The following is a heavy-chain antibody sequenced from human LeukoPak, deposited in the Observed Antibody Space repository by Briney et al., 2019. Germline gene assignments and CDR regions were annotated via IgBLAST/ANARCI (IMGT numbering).Heavy chain of an antibody. CDR2: IYYSGST. V-gene: IGHV4-59*01. CDR3: ARVAITGVLRWFDP. D-gene: IGHD1-20*01. CDR1: GGSISSYY. Sequence: SETLSLTCTVSGGSISSYYCSWLRQPPGKGLEWIGYIYYSGSTNYNPSLKSRVTISVDTSKNQFSLKLSSVTAADTAVYYCARVAITGVLRWFDPWGQGTLVTVSS. J-gene: IGHJ5*02.